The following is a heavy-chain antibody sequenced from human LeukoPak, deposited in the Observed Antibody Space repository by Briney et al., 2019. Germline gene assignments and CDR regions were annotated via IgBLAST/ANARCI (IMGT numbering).Heavy chain of an antibody. J-gene: IGHJ4*02. CDR2: IEEYGSEI. Sequence: GGSLRLSCAASGFTFTSYWMGWVRQAPGKGLEWVANIEEYGSEIYYVDSVKGRFTISRDNTKTSLYLQMNSLRAEDTAVYYCARPSFRTGSYFDHWGQGALVTVSS. CDR1: GFTFTSYW. V-gene: IGHV3-7*01. CDR3: ARPSFRTGSYFDH. D-gene: IGHD3/OR15-3a*01.